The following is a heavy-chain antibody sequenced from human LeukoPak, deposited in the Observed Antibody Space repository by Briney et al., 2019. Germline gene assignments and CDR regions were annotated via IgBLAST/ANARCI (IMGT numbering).Heavy chain of an antibody. Sequence: SETLSLTCTVSGGSISSYYWSWIRQPPGKGLEWIGYIYYSGSTNYNPSLKSRVTISVDTSKNQFSLKLSSVTAADTAVYYCARGGVSEDLLLWFDPWGQGTLVAVSS. CDR1: GGSISSYY. J-gene: IGHJ5*02. CDR2: IYYSGST. V-gene: IGHV4-59*01. CDR3: ARGGVSEDLLLWFDP. D-gene: IGHD2-15*01.